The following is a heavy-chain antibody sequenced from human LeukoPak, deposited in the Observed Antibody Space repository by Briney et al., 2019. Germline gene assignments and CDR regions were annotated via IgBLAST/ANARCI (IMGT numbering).Heavy chain of an antibody. D-gene: IGHD4-17*01. V-gene: IGHV3-21*01. J-gene: IGHJ4*02. Sequence: GGSLRLSCAASGFTFSSYSMNWVRQAPGKGLEWVSSISSSSSYIYYADSVKGRFTISRDNAKNSLYLQMNSLRAEDTAVYYCARGDYGDYAPGFDYWGQGTLVTVSS. CDR3: ARGDYGDYAPGFDY. CDR2: ISSSSSYI. CDR1: GFTFSSYS.